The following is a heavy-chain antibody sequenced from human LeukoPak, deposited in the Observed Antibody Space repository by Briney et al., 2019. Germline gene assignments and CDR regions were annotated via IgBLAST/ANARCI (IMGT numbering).Heavy chain of an antibody. D-gene: IGHD2-2*02. CDR1: GFTFSSYS. V-gene: IGHV3-21*01. CDR3: ASGYCSSTSCYRFDP. CDR2: ISSSSSYI. Sequence: GGSLRLSCAASGFTFSSYSMNWVRQAPGKGLEWVSSISSSSSYIYYADSVKGRFTISRDNAKNSLYLQMNSQRAEDTAVYYCASGYCSSTSCYRFDPWGQGTLVTVSS. J-gene: IGHJ5*02.